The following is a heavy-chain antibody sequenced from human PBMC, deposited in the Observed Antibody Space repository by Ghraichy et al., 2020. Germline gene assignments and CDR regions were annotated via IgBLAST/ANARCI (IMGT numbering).Heavy chain of an antibody. J-gene: IGHJ5*02. CDR1: GFTFSSYA. CDR2: ISYDGSNK. Sequence: GGSLRLSCAASGFTFSSYAMHWVRQAPGKGLEWVAVISYDGSNKYYADSVKGRFTISRDNSKNTLYLQMNSLRAEDTAVYYCARDGGLTVTPPEGWFDPWGQGTLVTVSS. V-gene: IGHV3-30-3*01. CDR3: ARDGGLTVTPPEGWFDP. D-gene: IGHD4-17*01.